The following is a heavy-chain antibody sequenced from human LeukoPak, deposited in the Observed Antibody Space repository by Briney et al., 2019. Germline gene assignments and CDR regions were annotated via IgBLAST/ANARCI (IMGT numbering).Heavy chain of an antibody. J-gene: IGHJ4*02. D-gene: IGHD4-17*01. CDR3: ARVSPNTVTTLQYFDY. CDR2: IKQDGSEK. Sequence: GGSLRLSCAASGFTFSSYWMSWVRQAPGKGLEWVANIKQDGSEKYNVDSVKGRFTISRDNAKNSLYLQMNSLRAEDTALYYCARVSPNTVTTLQYFDYWGQGTLVTVSS. V-gene: IGHV3-7*01. CDR1: GFTFSSYW.